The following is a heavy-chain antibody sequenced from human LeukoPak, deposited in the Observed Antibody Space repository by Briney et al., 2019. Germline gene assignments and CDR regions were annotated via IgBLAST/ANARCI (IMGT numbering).Heavy chain of an antibody. CDR3: ARLSSSQWGIYY. V-gene: IGHV4-59*01. CDR1: GGSISSYC. D-gene: IGHD2-2*01. J-gene: IGHJ4*02. CDR2: IYYSGST. Sequence: SETLSLTCTVSGGSISSYCWSWIRQPPGKGLEWIGYIYYSGSTNYNPSLKSRVTISVDTSKNQFSLKLSSVTAADTAVYYCARLSSSQWGIYYWGQ.